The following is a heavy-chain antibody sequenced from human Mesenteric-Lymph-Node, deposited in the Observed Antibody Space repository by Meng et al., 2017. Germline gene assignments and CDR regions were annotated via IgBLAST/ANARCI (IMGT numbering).Heavy chain of an antibody. CDR3: ARQGGYGDYEIGGWYFDL. CDR2: IYYSGST. D-gene: IGHD4-17*01. J-gene: IGHJ2*01. Sequence: GSLRLSCTVSGGSISSSSYYWGWIRQPPGKGLEWIGSIYYSGSTYYNPSLKSRVTISVDTSKNQFSLKLSSVTAADTAVYYCARQGGYGDYEIGGWYFDLWGRGTLVTVSS. V-gene: IGHV4-39*07. CDR1: GGSISSSSYY.